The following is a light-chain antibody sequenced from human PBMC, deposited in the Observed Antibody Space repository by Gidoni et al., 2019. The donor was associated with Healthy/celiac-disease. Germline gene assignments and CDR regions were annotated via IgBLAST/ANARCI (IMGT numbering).Light chain of an antibody. CDR1: QDISNY. CDR2: DAS. J-gene: IGKJ2*01. Sequence: DIQMTQSPSSLSAAVGDRVTITCQASQDISNYLNWYQQKPGKAPKFLIYDASNLETGFPSRFSGSGSGTDFTFTISSLQPEDIATYYCQQYDNLPRYTFGQGTKLEIK. V-gene: IGKV1-33*01. CDR3: QQYDNLPRYT.